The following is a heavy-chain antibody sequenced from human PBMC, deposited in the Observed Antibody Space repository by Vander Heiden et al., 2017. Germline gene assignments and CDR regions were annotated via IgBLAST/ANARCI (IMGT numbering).Heavy chain of an antibody. CDR3: TTTYYYDSSGYYTFDY. CDR2: IRSKANSYAT. V-gene: IGHV3-73*02. J-gene: IGHJ4*02. Sequence: EVQLVESGGGLVQPGGSLNLSCAASGFTFSGSPLHWVRQASGKGLEWVCRIRSKANSYATAYAASVKGRFTISRDDSKNTAYLQMNSLKTEDTAVYYCTTTYYYDSSGYYTFDYWSQGTLVTVSS. D-gene: IGHD3-22*01. CDR1: GFTFSGSP.